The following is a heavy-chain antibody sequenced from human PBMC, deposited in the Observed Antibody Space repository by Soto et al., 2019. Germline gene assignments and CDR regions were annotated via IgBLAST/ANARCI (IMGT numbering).Heavy chain of an antibody. D-gene: IGHD7-27*01. V-gene: IGHV3-13*01. CDR2: IGADGDT. J-gene: IGHJ6*03. Sequence: GGSLRLSCAASGSTFSWYDVHWVRQGSGKGLEWVSGIGADGDTYYLDSVKGRFIISRENAKNSLYLQMNSLRAGDTAVYYCARAGVPSTSNDYYYIDVWGKGTTVTVSS. CDR1: GSTFSWYD. CDR3: ARAGVPSTSNDYYYIDV.